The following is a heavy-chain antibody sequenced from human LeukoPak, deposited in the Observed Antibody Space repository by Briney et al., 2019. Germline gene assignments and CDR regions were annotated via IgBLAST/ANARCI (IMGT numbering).Heavy chain of an antibody. CDR3: ARDHSGYSYGPPSCGMDV. CDR1: GGSINSYY. Sequence: SETLSLTCTVSGGSINSYYWSWIRQPPGKGLKWIGYIYYSGSTNYNPSLKSRVTISVDTSKNQFSLKLSSVTAADTAVYYCARDHSGYSYGPPSCGMDVWGQGTTVTVSS. CDR2: IYYSGST. J-gene: IGHJ6*02. D-gene: IGHD5-18*01. V-gene: IGHV4-59*12.